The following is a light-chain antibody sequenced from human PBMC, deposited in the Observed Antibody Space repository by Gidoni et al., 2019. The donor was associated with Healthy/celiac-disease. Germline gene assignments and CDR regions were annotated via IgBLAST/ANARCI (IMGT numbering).Light chain of an antibody. CDR3: QQSYSTPT. J-gene: IGKJ4*01. V-gene: IGKV1-39*01. CDR2: AAS. Sequence: DIQMPPSPSSLSASVGDRVTITCRASQSISSDLNWYQQKPGKAHKLLIYAASSLQSGVPSRFSGSGSGTDFTITISSLQPEAFSTYYCQQSYSTPTFGGGTKVEIK. CDR1: QSISSD.